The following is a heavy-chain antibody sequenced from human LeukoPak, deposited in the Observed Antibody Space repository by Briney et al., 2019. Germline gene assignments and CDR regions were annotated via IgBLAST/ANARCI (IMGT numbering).Heavy chain of an antibody. Sequence: GSLSLSYAAAGFTFNNYGMRWVRQAPGKGLEWVAFIRYNGNNQYYADSVKGRFTISRDNSKNTLYLQMNSLKGDDTAVYYCAKDSAFYYIDVWGKGTTVIISS. CDR3: AKDSAFYYIDV. V-gene: IGHV3-30*02. CDR2: IRYNGNNQ. J-gene: IGHJ6*03. CDR1: GFTFNNYG. D-gene: IGHD3-10*01.